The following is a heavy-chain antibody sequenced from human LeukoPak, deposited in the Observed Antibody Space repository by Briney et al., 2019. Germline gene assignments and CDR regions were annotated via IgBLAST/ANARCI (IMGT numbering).Heavy chain of an antibody. J-gene: IGHJ3*02. Sequence: SETLSLTCAVYGGSFSGYYWSWIRKPPGKGLEWIGEINHSGSTNYNPSLKSRVTISVDTSKNQFSLKLSSVTAADTAVYYCARAIRDIVVVPVPRGNAFDIWGQGTMVTVSS. CDR1: GGSFSGYY. V-gene: IGHV4-34*01. CDR3: ARAIRDIVVVPVPRGNAFDI. D-gene: IGHD2-2*01. CDR2: INHSGST.